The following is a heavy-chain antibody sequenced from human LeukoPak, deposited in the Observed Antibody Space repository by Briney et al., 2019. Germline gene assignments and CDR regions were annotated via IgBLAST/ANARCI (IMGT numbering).Heavy chain of an antibody. CDR1: GFTSSNYE. Sequence: QPGGSLRLSCAASGFTSSNYEMNWVRQAPGKGLEWVSYISSSGSTIYYADSVKGRFTISRDNAKNSLYLQMNSLRAEDTAVYYCAELGITMIGGVWGKGTTVTISS. J-gene: IGHJ6*04. D-gene: IGHD3-10*02. V-gene: IGHV3-48*03. CDR2: ISSSGSTI. CDR3: AELGITMIGGV.